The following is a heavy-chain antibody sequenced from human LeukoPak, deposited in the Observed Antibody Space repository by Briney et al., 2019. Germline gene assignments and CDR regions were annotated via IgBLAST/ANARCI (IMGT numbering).Heavy chain of an antibody. V-gene: IGHV3-74*01. Sequence: GGSLRLSCAASGFTFSSYWMHWVRQDPGKGLVWVSRINSDGSSTSYADSVKGRFTISRDNAKNTLHLQMNSLKEEDTAVYYCARNNWGIDYWGKGTLVTVSS. CDR2: INSDGSST. CDR1: GFTFSSYW. CDR3: ARNNWGIDY. D-gene: IGHD7-27*01. J-gene: IGHJ4*02.